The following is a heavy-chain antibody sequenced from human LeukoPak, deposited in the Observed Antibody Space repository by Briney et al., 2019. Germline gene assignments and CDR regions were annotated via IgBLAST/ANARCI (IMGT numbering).Heavy chain of an antibody. CDR1: GFTFSYFA. CDR3: ARNPYGDYNFDS. V-gene: IGHV3-30-3*01. Sequence: GGFLRLSCAASGFTFSYFAMHWVRQAPGKGLEWVAVMSYDGSNKYYADSVKGRFTISRDNSKNTLYLQMNSLRAEDTAVYYCARNPYGDYNFDSWGQGALVTVSS. J-gene: IGHJ4*02. CDR2: MSYDGSNK. D-gene: IGHD4-17*01.